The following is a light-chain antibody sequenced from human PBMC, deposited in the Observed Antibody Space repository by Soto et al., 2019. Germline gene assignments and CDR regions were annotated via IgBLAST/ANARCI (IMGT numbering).Light chain of an antibody. CDR1: SSNIGNNY. Sequence: QSVLTQPPSVSAAPVQKVTIACSGSSSNIGNNYVSWYQQLPGTAPKLLIYENNKRPSGIPDRFSGSKSGTSATLGITGLQTGDEADYYCGTWDSSLSAGVVGGGTKLTVL. CDR2: ENN. V-gene: IGLV1-51*02. J-gene: IGLJ3*02. CDR3: GTWDSSLSAGV.